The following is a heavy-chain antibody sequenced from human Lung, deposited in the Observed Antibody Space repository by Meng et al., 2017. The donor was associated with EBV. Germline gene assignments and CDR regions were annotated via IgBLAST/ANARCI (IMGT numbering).Heavy chain of an antibody. CDR1: VYTFTNYG. D-gene: IGHD2-15*01. J-gene: IGHJ5*02. CDR2: ISPYIGNT. CDR3: ARDRGQDTVVVVADRGFDP. Sequence: VQLVQLGAEVKNPGASVYFPCRASVYTFTNYGLNWVRQAPGQELEWMGWISPYIGNTNYAQRFQGRLTLTTDTSTDTAYMELRSLSPDDTAIYYCARDRGQDTVVVVADRGFDPWGQGTLVTVSS. V-gene: IGHV1-18*01.